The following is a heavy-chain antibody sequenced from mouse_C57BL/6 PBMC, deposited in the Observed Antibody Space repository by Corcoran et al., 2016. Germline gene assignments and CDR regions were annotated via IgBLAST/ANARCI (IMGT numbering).Heavy chain of an antibody. J-gene: IGHJ3*01. CDR3: ERRNYYYGSSYWFAY. V-gene: IGHV1-26*01. Sequence: EVQLQQSGPELVKPGASVKISCKASGYTFTDYYMNWVKQSHGKSLEWIGDINPNNGGTSYNQKFKGKATLTVDKSSSTAYMELRSLTSEDSAVYYCERRNYYYGSSYWFAYWGQGTLVTVSA. D-gene: IGHD1-1*01. CDR2: INPNNGGT. CDR1: GYTFTDYY.